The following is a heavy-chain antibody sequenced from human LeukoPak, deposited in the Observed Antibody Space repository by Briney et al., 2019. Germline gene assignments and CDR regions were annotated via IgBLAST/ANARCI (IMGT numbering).Heavy chain of an antibody. CDR1: GFTFSSYA. V-gene: IGHV3-30*04. CDR3: ARGGSRYSGSPGYFDY. Sequence: PGGSLRLSCAASGFTFSSYAMHWVRQAPGKGLEWMSVISYDGSNKYFADSVKGRFTISGDNSKNTLYLQMNSLRGEDTAVYYCARGGSRYSGSPGYFDYWGQGTLVTVSS. D-gene: IGHD6-6*01. J-gene: IGHJ4*02. CDR2: ISYDGSNK.